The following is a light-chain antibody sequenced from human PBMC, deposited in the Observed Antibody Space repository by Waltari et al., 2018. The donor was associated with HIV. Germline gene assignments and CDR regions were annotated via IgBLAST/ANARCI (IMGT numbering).Light chain of an antibody. CDR2: EVR. CDR1: SSNVGGYTL. CDR3: CAYAVSTTYVI. J-gene: IGLJ2*01. Sequence: QPALTQPAPVSGSPGQCITIPCTGTSSNVGGYTLFSWYQQHPGKAPKLMIYEVRKRPSGVSHVFSGSNSGNTSYLTISGLQAAEKADYYCCAYAVSTTYVIVGGGAKLAVL. V-gene: IGLV2-23*02.